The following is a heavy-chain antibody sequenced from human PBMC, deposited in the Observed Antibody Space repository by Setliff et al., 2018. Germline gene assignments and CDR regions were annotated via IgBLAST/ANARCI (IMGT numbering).Heavy chain of an antibody. Sequence: SETLSLTCAVYGDSFSDYYWSWIRRPPGKGLEWIGESNHGGSTSYHPSLKSRLTMSVDTSKNQFSLKLTSVTAADTAVYHCRLWSHDYHNDYWGQGTLVTVSS. CDR2: SNHGGST. CDR1: GDSFSDYY. V-gene: IGHV4-34*01. D-gene: IGHD3-16*01. J-gene: IGHJ4*02. CDR3: RLWSHDYHNDY.